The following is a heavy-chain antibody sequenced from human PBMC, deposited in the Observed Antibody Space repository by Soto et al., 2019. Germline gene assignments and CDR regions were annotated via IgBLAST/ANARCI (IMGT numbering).Heavy chain of an antibody. Sequence: QGQLVQSGAEVKKPGASVKVSCKASGYTFTSYGISWVRQAPGQGLEWMGWISAYNGNTNYAQKLQGRVTMTTDTSTSTAYMELRSLRSDDTAVYYCARTYASTGAYNSWWSDFFDSWGQGTLVTVSS. CDR1: GYTFTSYG. J-gene: IGHJ4*02. V-gene: IGHV1-18*01. D-gene: IGHD2-15*01. CDR2: ISAYNGNT. CDR3: ARTYASTGAYNSWWSDFFDS.